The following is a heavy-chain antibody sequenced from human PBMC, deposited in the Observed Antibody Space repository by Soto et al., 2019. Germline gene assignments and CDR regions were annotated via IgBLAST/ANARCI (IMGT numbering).Heavy chain of an antibody. CDR1: GYTFTSYY. D-gene: IGHD3-10*01. CDR2: INPSGGST. CDR3: ARDMGRSDINSWYAFDY. V-gene: IGHV1-46*01. J-gene: IGHJ4*02. Sequence: GASVKVSCKASGYTFTSYYMHWVRQAPGQGLEWMGIINPSGGSTSYAQKFQGRVTMTRDTSKNQFSLWLSSVTAADTAVYYCARDMGRSDINSWYAFDYWGQGTLVTVSS.